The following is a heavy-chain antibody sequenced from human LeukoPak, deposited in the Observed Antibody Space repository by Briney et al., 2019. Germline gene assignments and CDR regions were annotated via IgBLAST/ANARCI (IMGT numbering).Heavy chain of an antibody. CDR3: AREGKGGGYYDFWSGYTYGMDV. J-gene: IGHJ6*02. D-gene: IGHD3-3*01. CDR1: GCTFTSYY. CDR2: INPSGGST. Sequence: ASVKVSCKASGCTFTSYYMRWVRQAPGQGLEWMGIINPSGGSTSYAQKFQGRVTMTRDTSTSTVYMELSSLRSEDTAVYYCAREGKGGGYYDFWSGYTYGMDVWGQGATVTVSS. V-gene: IGHV1-46*01.